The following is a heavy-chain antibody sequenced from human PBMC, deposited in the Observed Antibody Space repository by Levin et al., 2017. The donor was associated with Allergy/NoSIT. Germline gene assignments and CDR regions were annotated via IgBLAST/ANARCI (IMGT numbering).Heavy chain of an antibody. CDR1: GGSITSGSYY. V-gene: IGHV4-39*01. CDR2: IYYTGSA. J-gene: IGHJ6*03. CDR3: ARADYYYYYMDV. Sequence: SETLSLTCTVSGGSITSGSYYWGWIRQPPGKGLEWIGAIYYTGSAYYTPSLRSRVTISVDTSKNQFSLKLSSVTATDTAVYYCARADYYYYYMDVWGKGTTVTVSS.